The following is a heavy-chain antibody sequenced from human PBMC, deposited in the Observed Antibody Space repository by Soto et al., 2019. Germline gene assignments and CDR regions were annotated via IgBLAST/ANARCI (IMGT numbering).Heavy chain of an antibody. J-gene: IGHJ4*02. Sequence: QVQLVQSGAEVKKPGASVKVSCKASGYTFTSYGISWVRQAPGQGLEWMGWISAYNGNTKYAQNLQCRVNRTTDTSTRIAYMELRTLRSADTAVYYCARALAVALIDYWGQGTLVTVSS. CDR1: GYTFTSYG. V-gene: IGHV1-18*01. CDR2: ISAYNGNT. D-gene: IGHD6-19*01. CDR3: ARALAVALIDY.